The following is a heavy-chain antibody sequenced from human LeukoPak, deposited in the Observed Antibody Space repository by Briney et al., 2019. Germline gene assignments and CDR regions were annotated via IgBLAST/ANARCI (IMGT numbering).Heavy chain of an antibody. CDR1: GFTFDDYA. D-gene: IGHD3-3*01. Sequence: GGSLRLSCAASGFTFDDYAMHWVRQAPGKGLEWVSGISWNSGSIGYADSVKGRFTISRDNAKNSLYLQMNSLRAEDTALYYCAKDHHDLWSGYYDDWGQGTLVTVSS. CDR3: AKDHHDLWSGYYDD. J-gene: IGHJ4*02. CDR2: ISWNSGSI. V-gene: IGHV3-9*01.